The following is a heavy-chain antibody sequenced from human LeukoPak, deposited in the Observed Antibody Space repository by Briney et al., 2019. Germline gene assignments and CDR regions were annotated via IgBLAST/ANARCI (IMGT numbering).Heavy chain of an antibody. CDR2: ICAYNGNT. CDR3: ARMGLYGDYAVGSFDY. V-gene: IGHV1-18*01. J-gene: IGHJ4*02. D-gene: IGHD4-17*01. Sequence: GSVKVSSKASGYTFTSNGISWVRQAPGQGLEWMGWICAYNGNTNYEQKLPGRVTMTTDTSTSTAYMELRSLRSDDTAVYYCARMGLYGDYAVGSFDYWGQGTLVTVSS. CDR1: GYTFTSNG.